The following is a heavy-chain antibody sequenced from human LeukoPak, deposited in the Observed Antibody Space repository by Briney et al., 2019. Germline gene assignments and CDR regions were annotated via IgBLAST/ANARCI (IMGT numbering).Heavy chain of an antibody. Sequence: TSETLSLTCVVSGGSIRGGTNYWGWIRQTPVKGLEWIGSIYESGTTYYNPSLKSRVTISIDTSKNQFSLRLSSVTAADTAVYYCARDSFSSSWPKWFDPWGQGILVAVSS. CDR2: IYESGTT. J-gene: IGHJ5*02. CDR3: ARDSFSSSWPKWFDP. V-gene: IGHV4-39*07. D-gene: IGHD6-13*01. CDR1: GGSIRGGTNY.